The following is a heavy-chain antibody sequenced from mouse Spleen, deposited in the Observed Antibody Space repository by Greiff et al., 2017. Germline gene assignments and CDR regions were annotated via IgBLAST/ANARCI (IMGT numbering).Heavy chain of an antibody. CDR3: ARYGNYVGLYAMDY. Sequence: QVQLQQSGAELVRPGASVKLSCKASGYTFTDYYINWVKQRPGQGLEWIARIYPGSGNTYYNEKFKGKATLTAEKSSSTAYMQLSSLTSEDSAVYFCARYGNYVGLYAMDYWGQGTPVTVSS. CDR1: GYTFTDYY. D-gene: IGHD2-1*01. J-gene: IGHJ4*01. V-gene: IGHV1-76*01. CDR2: IYPGSGNT.